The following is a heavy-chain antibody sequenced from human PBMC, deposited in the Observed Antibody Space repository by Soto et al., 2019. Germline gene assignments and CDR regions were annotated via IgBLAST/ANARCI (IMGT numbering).Heavy chain of an antibody. CDR3: AREVYCSGGSCYSGVGDY. V-gene: IGHV1-46*01. J-gene: IGHJ4*02. Sequence: QVQLVQSGAEVKKPGASVKVSCKASGYTFTSYYMHWVRQAPGQGLEWMGIINPSGGSTSYAQKFQGRVTITADESTSTAYMELSSLRSEDTAVYYCAREVYCSGGSCYSGVGDYWGQGTLVTVSS. CDR2: INPSGGST. CDR1: GYTFTSYY. D-gene: IGHD2-15*01.